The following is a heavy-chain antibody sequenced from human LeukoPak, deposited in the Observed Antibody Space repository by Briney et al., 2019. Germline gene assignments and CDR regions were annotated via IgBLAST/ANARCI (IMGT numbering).Heavy chain of an antibody. CDR2: IYYSGST. CDR3: ARGPNDFWSGSPRGYFDY. J-gene: IGHJ4*02. CDR1: GGSISSSTYY. D-gene: IGHD3-3*01. V-gene: IGHV4-39*07. Sequence: SETLSLTCTVSGGSISSSTYYWSWIRQPPGKGLEWIGSIYYSGSTYYNPSLKSRVTISVDTSKNQFSLKLSSVTAADTALYYCARGPNDFWSGSPRGYFDYWGQGTLVTVSS.